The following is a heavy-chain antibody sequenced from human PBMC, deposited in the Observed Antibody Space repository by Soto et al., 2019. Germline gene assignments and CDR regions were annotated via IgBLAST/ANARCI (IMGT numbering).Heavy chain of an antibody. CDR1: GGYISSDGYT. CDR2: VYHSGTT. Sequence: TLSLTCAVSGGYISSDGYTWSWIRQAPRKGLEWIGHVYHSGTTYYNPSPEGRVNIAVDRSKTQFSLNLNSVTAADTAVYYSARDACGDHEGVWGQRALVNVSS. CDR3: ARDACGDHEGV. D-gene: IGHD6-25*01. J-gene: IGHJ4*02. V-gene: IGHV4-30-2*01.